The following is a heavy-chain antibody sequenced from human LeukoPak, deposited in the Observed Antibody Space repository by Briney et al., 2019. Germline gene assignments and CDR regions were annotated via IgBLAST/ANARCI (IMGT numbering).Heavy chain of an antibody. Sequence: SETLSLTCTVSGGSISSYYWSWIRQPPGKGLEWVGYIYYSGTNNYNPSLKSRVTISVDTSKNQFSMKLSSVTAADTAVYYCARGVYIAAAQYGYWGQGTLVTVSS. CDR1: GGSISSYY. CDR2: IYYSGTN. J-gene: IGHJ4*02. D-gene: IGHD6-13*01. CDR3: ARGVYIAAAQYGY. V-gene: IGHV4-59*01.